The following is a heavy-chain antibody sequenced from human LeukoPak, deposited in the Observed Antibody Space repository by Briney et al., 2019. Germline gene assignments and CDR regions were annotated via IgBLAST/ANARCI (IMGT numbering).Heavy chain of an antibody. Sequence: KPGGSLRLSCAASGFTFSNFAMTWVRQAPGKGLEWVSSIVGSSSTYYADSPKGRFTISRDNAKNSLYLQMNSLRAEDTAVYYCARIGAGSSRDYWGQGTLVTVSS. CDR1: GFTFSNFA. D-gene: IGHD6-13*01. CDR3: ARIGAGSSRDY. CDR2: IVGSSST. V-gene: IGHV3-21*01. J-gene: IGHJ4*02.